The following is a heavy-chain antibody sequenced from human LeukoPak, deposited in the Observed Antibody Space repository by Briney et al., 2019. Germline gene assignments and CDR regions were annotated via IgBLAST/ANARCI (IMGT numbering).Heavy chain of an antibody. V-gene: IGHV3-53*01. CDR3: ARDYRITMVRGAMGDAFDI. CDR2: IYSGGST. J-gene: IGHJ3*02. Sequence: GSLRLSCAASGFTVSSNYMSWVRQAPGKGLEWVSVIYSGGSTYYADSVKGRFTISRDNAKNSLYLQMNSLRAEDTAVYYCARDYRITMVRGAMGDAFDIWGQGTMVTVSS. D-gene: IGHD3-10*01. CDR1: GFTVSSNY.